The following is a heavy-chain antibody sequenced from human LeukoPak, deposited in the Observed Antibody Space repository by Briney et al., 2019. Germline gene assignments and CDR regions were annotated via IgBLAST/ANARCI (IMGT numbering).Heavy chain of an antibody. CDR1: GFTFSSYS. J-gene: IGHJ4*02. CDR3: ARVLFVYYYYGSSGYSENSDY. V-gene: IGHV3-48*01. D-gene: IGHD3-22*01. CDR2: ISSSSSTI. Sequence: GGSLRLSCAASGFTFSSYSMTWVRQAPGKGLEWVSYISSSSSTIYYADSVKGRFTISRDNAKSSLYLQMNSLRAEDTAVYYCARVLFVYYYYGSSGYSENSDYWGQGTLVTVSS.